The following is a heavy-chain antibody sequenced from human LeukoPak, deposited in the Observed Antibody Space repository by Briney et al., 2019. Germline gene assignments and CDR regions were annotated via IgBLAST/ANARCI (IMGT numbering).Heavy chain of an antibody. J-gene: IGHJ4*02. V-gene: IGHV4-39*07. CDR3: ASSGYTFGYFDY. CDR2: GDYSGGT. CDR1: SDFFSSVTDY. Sequence: KASETLSLTCTVSSDFFSSVTDYWAWIRQPPGKGLEWIASGDYSGGTYYNPSLESRVTISVDTSKNQFSLKLSSVTAADTAVYYCASSGYTFGYFDYWGQGTLVTVSS. D-gene: IGHD3-22*01.